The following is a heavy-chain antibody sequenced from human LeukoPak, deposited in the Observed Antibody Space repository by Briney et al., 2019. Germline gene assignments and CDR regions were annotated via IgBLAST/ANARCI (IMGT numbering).Heavy chain of an antibody. V-gene: IGHV3-15*01. CDR1: GFTFSNAW. CDR2: IKSKTDGGTT. Sequence: AGGSLRLSCAASGFTFSNAWMSWVRQAPGKGLEWVGRIKSKTDGGTTDYAAPVKGRFTISRDDSKNTLYLQMNSLKTEDTAVYYCTRRPSKSTVDYWGQGTLVTVSS. CDR3: TRRPSKSTVDY. D-gene: IGHD2-21*02. J-gene: IGHJ4*02.